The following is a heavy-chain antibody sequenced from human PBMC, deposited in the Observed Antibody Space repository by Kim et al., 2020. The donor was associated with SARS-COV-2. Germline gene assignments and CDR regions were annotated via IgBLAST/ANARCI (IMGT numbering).Heavy chain of an antibody. J-gene: IGHJ4*02. Sequence: GGTNYAQEFQGRVTMTRDTSISTAYMELRSLRSDDTAVYYCTTSAVSDVDYWGQGTLVTVSS. V-gene: IGHV1-2*02. D-gene: IGHD6-19*01. CDR3: TTSAVSDVDY. CDR2: GGT.